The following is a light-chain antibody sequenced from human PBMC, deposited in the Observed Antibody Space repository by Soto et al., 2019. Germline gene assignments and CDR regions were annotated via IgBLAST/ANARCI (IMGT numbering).Light chain of an antibody. CDR3: QQYGSSRPYT. CDR2: GAS. V-gene: IGKV3-20*01. CDR1: PSVSSSY. J-gene: IGKJ2*01. Sequence: EIVLTQSPGTLSLSPGARATLSCRASPSVSSSYLAWYQQKPGQAPRLLIYGASSRATGIPDRFSGSGSGTDITLTINRLEPEDFAVYYCQQYGSSRPYTFGQGTKLEIK.